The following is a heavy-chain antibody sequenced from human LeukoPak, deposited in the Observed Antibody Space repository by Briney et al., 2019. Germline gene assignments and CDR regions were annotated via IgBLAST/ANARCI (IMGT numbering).Heavy chain of an antibody. Sequence: GALRLCCTASGFAFDEHGMSWVRQVPGKRLEWVSGINWSGGSTGYADPLRGRFTISRDNAKNSLYLQMDSLRAEDTALYYCARAPITSPFYFDYWGQGTLVTVSS. D-gene: IGHD2-2*01. CDR3: ARAPITSPFYFDY. CDR2: INWSGGST. CDR1: GFAFDEHG. V-gene: IGHV3-20*04. J-gene: IGHJ4*02.